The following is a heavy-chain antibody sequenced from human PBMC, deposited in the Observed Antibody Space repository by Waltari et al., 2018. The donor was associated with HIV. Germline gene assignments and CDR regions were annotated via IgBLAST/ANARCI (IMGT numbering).Heavy chain of an antibody. Sequence: QLQLQESGPGLVKPSETLSLTCTVSGGSISSRSYSWGWIRPPPGKGLVWIGSIYYSGSTYYNPSLKSRVTISVDTSKNQFSLKLSSVTAADTAVYYCARTGTTFYYYYYGMDVWGQGTTVTVSS. J-gene: IGHJ6*02. D-gene: IGHD1-7*01. CDR3: ARTGTTFYYYYYGMDV. CDR2: IYYSGST. CDR1: GGSISSRSYS. V-gene: IGHV4-39*01.